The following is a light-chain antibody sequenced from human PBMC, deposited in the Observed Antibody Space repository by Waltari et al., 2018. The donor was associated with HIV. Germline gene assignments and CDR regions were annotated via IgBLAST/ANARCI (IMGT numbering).Light chain of an antibody. CDR2: TNN. J-gene: IGLJ2*01. Sequence: QSVLTQPPSVSGAPGQRVTISCTGSNSNIGAGYDVHWFQQLPGTVPNLLIYTNNNRPSGVPDRFSASKSGASASLAIAGLQVEDEADYYCQSYDSGLSGVIFGGGTKLTVL. V-gene: IGLV1-40*01. CDR3: QSYDSGLSGVI. CDR1: NSNIGAGYD.